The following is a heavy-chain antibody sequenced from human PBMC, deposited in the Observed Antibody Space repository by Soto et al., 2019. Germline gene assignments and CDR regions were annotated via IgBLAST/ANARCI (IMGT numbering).Heavy chain of an antibody. D-gene: IGHD6-13*01. CDR1: GYTFTSYG. V-gene: IGHV1-18*01. CDR2: ISAYNGNT. Sequence: ASVKVSCKASGYTFTSYGISWVRQAPGQGLEWMGWISAYNGNTNYAQKLQGRVTMTTDTSTSTAYMELRSLRSDDTAVYYCARHEYSGSWYPHGAFDIWGQGTMVTVSS. CDR3: ARHEYSGSWYPHGAFDI. J-gene: IGHJ3*02.